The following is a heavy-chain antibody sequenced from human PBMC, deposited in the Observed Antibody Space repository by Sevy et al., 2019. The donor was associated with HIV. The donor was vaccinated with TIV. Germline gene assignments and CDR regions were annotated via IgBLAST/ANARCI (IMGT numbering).Heavy chain of an antibody. CDR2: ISDTGYSA. D-gene: IGHD6-6*01. V-gene: IGHV3-48*02. Sequence: GGSLRLSCAASGFTFRSYSMNWVRQAPGKGLEWLSYISDTGYSAYYADSVKGRFTIFRDNVKNSLSLHMNNLRDEDTAVYFCVRAQYSSSPDGYFDPWGQGTLVTVSS. CDR3: VRAQYSSSPDGYFDP. J-gene: IGHJ5*02. CDR1: GFTFRSYS.